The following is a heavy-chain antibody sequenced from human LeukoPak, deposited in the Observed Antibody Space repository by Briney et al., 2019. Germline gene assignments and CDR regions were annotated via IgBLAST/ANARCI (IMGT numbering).Heavy chain of an antibody. CDR2: IYYSGST. V-gene: IGHV4-59*01. CDR1: GGSISSYY. D-gene: IGHD3-9*01. J-gene: IGHJ4*02. CDR3: ARSKDILTGYCFDY. Sequence: SETLSLTCTVSGGSISSYYWSWIRQPPGKGLEYIGYIYYSGSTNYNPSLKSRVTISVDTSKNQFSLKLSSVTAADTAVYYCARSKDILTGYCFDYWGQGTLVTVSS.